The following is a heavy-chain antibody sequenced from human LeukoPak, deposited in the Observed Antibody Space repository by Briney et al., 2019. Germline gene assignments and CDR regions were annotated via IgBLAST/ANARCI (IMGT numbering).Heavy chain of an antibody. D-gene: IGHD5-24*01. Sequence: QAGGSLRLSCAASGFTFSSYWMSWVCQAPGKGLEWVATIKQDGSEKYYVGSVKGRFTISRDNAKNSLYPQMNNLRAEDTAVYYCVARDGGYGDYWGQGTLVTVSS. CDR2: IKQDGSEK. J-gene: IGHJ4*02. CDR1: GFTFSSYW. V-gene: IGHV3-7*03. CDR3: VARDGGYGDY.